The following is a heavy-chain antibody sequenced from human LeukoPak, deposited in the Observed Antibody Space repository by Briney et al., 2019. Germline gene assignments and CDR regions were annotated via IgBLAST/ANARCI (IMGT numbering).Heavy chain of an antibody. J-gene: IGHJ4*02. Sequence: SETLSLTCNVSGGSIRGYYWSWIRQPPGKGLEWIGYIYSSGSTNYNPSLKSRVTMSVDTSKNQFSLKVSSVTAADTAVYYCARASGYSSGWYALGYFDYWGQGTLVTVSS. D-gene: IGHD6-19*01. CDR3: ARASGYSSGWYALGYFDY. V-gene: IGHV4-59*01. CDR1: GGSIRGYY. CDR2: IYSSGST.